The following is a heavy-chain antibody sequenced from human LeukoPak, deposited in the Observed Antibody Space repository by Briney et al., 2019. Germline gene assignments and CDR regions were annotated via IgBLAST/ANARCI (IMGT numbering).Heavy chain of an antibody. CDR1: GGSISSYY. J-gene: IGHJ5*02. CDR3: AASTYYYDSSGFDP. D-gene: IGHD3-22*01. V-gene: IGHV4-59*08. CDR2: IYYSGST. Sequence: SETLSLTCTVSGGSISSYYWSWIRQPRGKGLEWIGYIYYSGSTNYNPSLKSRVTISVDTSKNQFSLKLSSVTAADTAVYYCAASTYYYDSSGFDPWGQGTLVTVSS.